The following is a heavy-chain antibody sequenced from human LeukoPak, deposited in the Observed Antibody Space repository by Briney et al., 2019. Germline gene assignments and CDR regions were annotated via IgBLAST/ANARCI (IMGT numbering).Heavy chain of an antibody. V-gene: IGHV3-23*01. CDR2: ISGSGGST. CDR3: AKSYSSGPDAFDI. D-gene: IGHD6-19*01. Sequence: PGGSLRLSCAASGFNFSSYAMNWVRQAPGKGLEWVSGISGSGGSTYYADSVKGRFTISRDNSKNTLYLQINSLRAEDTAAYYCAKSYSSGPDAFDIWGQGTMVTVSS. CDR1: GFNFSSYA. J-gene: IGHJ3*02.